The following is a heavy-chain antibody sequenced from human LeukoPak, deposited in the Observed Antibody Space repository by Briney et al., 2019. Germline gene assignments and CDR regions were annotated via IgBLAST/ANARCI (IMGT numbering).Heavy chain of an antibody. CDR3: ARDPRPRGGWFYFDY. CDR1: GDSISRGNY. J-gene: IGHJ4*02. V-gene: IGHV4-4*02. Sequence: PSGTLSLTCGVSGDSISRGNYWNWVRQFPGKGLEWIGDIYQSGITNYNPSLKSRVTMSLDKSKNESSLSLHSVTAADTAVYFCARDPRPRGGWFYFDYWGQGILVTVSS. D-gene: IGHD6-19*01. CDR2: IYQSGIT.